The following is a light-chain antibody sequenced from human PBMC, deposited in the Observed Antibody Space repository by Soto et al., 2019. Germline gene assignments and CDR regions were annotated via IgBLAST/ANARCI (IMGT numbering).Light chain of an antibody. CDR1: SSNIGRNY. CDR3: ASWDESLGGV. CDR2: TNN. V-gene: IGLV1-47*02. J-gene: IGLJ3*02. Sequence: QSVLNQPPSASGTPGQRVTISCSGSSSNIGRNYVYWYQQLPGRAPTLLIYTNNQRPSGVPDRFSGSKSGTSASLAVSGLRSEDEADYYCASWDESLGGVFGGGTKLTVL.